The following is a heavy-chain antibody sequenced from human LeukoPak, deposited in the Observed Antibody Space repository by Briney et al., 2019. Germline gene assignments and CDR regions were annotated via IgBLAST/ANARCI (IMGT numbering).Heavy chain of an antibody. CDR1: GGSFSGYY. CDR2: INHSGST. V-gene: IGHV4-34*01. J-gene: IGHJ4*02. D-gene: IGHD5-24*01. CDR3: ARVVRDGYNDY. Sequence: SETLSLTCAVYGGSFSGYYWSWIRQPPGKGLEWIGEINHSGSTYYNPSLKSRVTISVDTSKNQFSLKLSSVTAADTAVYYCARVVRDGYNDYWGQGTLVTVSS.